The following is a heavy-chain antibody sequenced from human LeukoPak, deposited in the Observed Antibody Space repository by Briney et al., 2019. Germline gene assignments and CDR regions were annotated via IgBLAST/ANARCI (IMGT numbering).Heavy chain of an antibody. CDR1: EFTFSNYA. CDR3: ARGGYCSGATCQYFQH. V-gene: IGHV3-30-3*01. CDR2: ISYDGSTK. Sequence: GGSLRLSCAASEFTFSNYAIHWVRQAPGKGLEWVAVISYDGSTKYYADSVKGRFTISRDNSKNTLFLQMNSLRAEDTTVYYCARGGYCSGATCQYFQHWGQGTLVTVSS. D-gene: IGHD2-15*01. J-gene: IGHJ1*01.